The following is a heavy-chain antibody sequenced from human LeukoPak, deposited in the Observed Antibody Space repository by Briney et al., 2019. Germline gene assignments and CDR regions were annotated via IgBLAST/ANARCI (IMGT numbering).Heavy chain of an antibody. CDR2: INHSGST. J-gene: IGHJ4*02. V-gene: IGHV4-34*01. D-gene: IGHD3-3*01. Sequence: SETLSLTCAVYGGSFSGYYWSWIRQPPGKGLEWIGEINHSGSTNYNPSLKSRVTISVDTSKNQFSLKLSSVTAVDTAVYYCARGRTYYDFWSGYPMSYWGQGTPVTVSS. CDR1: GGSFSGYY. CDR3: ARGRTYYDFWSGYPMSY.